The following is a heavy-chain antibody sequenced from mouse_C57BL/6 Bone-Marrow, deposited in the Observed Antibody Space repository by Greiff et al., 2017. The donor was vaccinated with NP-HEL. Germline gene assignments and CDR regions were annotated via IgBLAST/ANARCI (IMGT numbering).Heavy chain of an antibody. J-gene: IGHJ3*01. CDR3: ARYSNWASWFAY. CDR1: GFTFSSYA. V-gene: IGHV5-4*01. D-gene: IGHD2-5*01. CDR2: ISDGGSYT. Sequence: EVQGVESGGGLVKPGGSLKLSCAASGFTFSSYAMSWVRQTPEKRLEWVATISDGGSYTYYPDNVKGRFTISRDNAKNNLYLQMSHLKSEDTAMYYCARYSNWASWFAYWGQGTLVTVSA.